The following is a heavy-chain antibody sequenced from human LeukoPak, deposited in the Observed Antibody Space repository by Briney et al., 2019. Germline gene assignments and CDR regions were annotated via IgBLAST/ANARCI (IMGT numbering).Heavy chain of an antibody. CDR1: GGSFSGYY. V-gene: IGHV4-34*01. J-gene: IGHJ4*02. CDR2: INHSGST. D-gene: IGHD2-2*01. CDR3: ARRASSTSWDRYFDY. Sequence: PSETLSLTCAVYGGSFSGYYWSWIRQPPGKGLEWIGEINHSGSTNYNPSLKSRVTISVDTSKNQFSLKLSSVTAADTAVYYCARRASSTSWDRYFDYWGQGTLVTVSS.